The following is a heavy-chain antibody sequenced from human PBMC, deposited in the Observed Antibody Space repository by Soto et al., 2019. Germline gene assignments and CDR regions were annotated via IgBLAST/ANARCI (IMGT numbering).Heavy chain of an antibody. V-gene: IGHV4-30-2*01. CDR2: IYHSGST. CDR3: ARAGGTYAFDI. Sequence: QLQLQESGSGLVKPSQTLSLTCGVSGVSISSGGCSWSLVLQPPGKGLERIGYIYHSGSTYYTPSLKSRVTISVDRSKNQFSLKLSSVTAADTAVYYCARAGGTYAFDIWGQGTMVTVSS. CDR1: GVSISSGGCS. D-gene: IGHD1-7*01. J-gene: IGHJ3*02.